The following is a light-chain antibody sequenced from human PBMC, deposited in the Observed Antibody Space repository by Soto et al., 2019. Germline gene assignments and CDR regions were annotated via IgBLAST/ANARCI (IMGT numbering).Light chain of an antibody. CDR3: EVYGGSPLS. J-gene: IGKJ3*01. CDR2: AAS. Sequence: EIVLTQSPGTLSLSPGERATLSCRASQSLGSRKLAWYQQKPGQAPRLLIHAASTRAKGIPDRFSGSGSGTDGTLTSSRLEPEDCAVYFWEVYGGSPLSFGSGTKVDVK. V-gene: IGKV3-20*01. CDR1: QSLGSRK.